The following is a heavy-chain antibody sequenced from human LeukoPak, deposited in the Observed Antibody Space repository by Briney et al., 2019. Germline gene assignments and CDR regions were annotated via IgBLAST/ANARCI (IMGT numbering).Heavy chain of an antibody. J-gene: IGHJ4*02. Sequence: SETLSLTCTVAGGSISNYYWSWLRQSPGKGLDWIGYIYRGSTNYNPSLKSRVTISVDTSKHQVSLKLTSATATDTAVYYCARHAAISAAGTAPFDSWGQGTLVTVSS. V-gene: IGHV4-59*08. CDR2: IYRGST. CDR1: GGSISNYY. CDR3: ARHAAISAAGTAPFDS. D-gene: IGHD6-13*01.